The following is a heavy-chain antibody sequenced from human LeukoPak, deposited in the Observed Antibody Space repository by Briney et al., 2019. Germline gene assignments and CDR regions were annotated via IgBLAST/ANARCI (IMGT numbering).Heavy chain of an antibody. V-gene: IGHV4-39*01. J-gene: IGHJ3*02. Sequence: SETLSLTCTVSGGSISSSSYYWDWVRQPPGKGLEWIGSIRYTHTGSTYYNPSLKSRVTISGDTSKNQFSLKLTSVTAADTAVYYCSRRPITMNAFDIWGQGTMVTVSS. CDR1: GGSISSSSYY. D-gene: IGHD3-22*01. CDR2: IRYTHTGST. CDR3: SRRPITMNAFDI.